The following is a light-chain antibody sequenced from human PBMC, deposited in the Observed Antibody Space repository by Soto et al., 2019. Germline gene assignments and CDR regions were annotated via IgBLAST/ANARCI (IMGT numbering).Light chain of an antibody. V-gene: IGLV2-14*01. CDR1: SSDVGGYNF. Sequence: QSALTQPASVSGSPGQSITISCTGTSSDVGGYNFVSWYQQHPGKAPKLLIYDVSDRPSGVSNRFSGSKSGNTASLTISGLQAEDEADYYCSSYTISSTYVFGNGTKVTVL. J-gene: IGLJ1*01. CDR3: SSYTISSTYV. CDR2: DVS.